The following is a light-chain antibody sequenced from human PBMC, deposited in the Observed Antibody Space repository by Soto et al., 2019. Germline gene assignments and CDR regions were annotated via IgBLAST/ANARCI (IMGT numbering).Light chain of an antibody. V-gene: IGKV3-20*01. J-gene: IGKJ5*01. CDR3: QQYGSSPRT. Sequence: EIVLTQSPGTLSLSPGERATLSCRASLSVSSSYLAWYQQKPGQAPRLLIYGASSRATGIPDRFSGSGSRTDFTLTISRLEPEDFAVYYCQQYGSSPRTFGQGTRLEIK. CDR1: LSVSSSY. CDR2: GAS.